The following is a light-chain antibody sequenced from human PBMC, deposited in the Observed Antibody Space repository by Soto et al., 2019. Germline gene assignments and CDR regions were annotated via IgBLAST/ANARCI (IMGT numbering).Light chain of an antibody. V-gene: IGKV3-20*01. J-gene: IGKJ4*01. CDR2: GAF. Sequence: EIVLTQSPGTLSLSPGERATLSCRASQSVSSSYLAWYQQKPGQAPRLLIYGAFNRATGIPARFSGSGSGTDFTLTISSLEPEDSAMYYCQQYGYLVTFGGGTKVEIK. CDR1: QSVSSSY. CDR3: QQYGYLVT.